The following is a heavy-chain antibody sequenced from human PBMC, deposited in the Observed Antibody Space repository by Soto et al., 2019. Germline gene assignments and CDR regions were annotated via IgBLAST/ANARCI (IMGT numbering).Heavy chain of an antibody. CDR3: ARTWDYLVDY. CDR1: GDSVSSKSAA. J-gene: IGHJ4*02. D-gene: IGHD6-6*01. Sequence: SQTLSLTCAISGDSVSSKSAAWHWIRQSPSRGLECLGRTYYRSKWSSNYAVSVKSRITINPDTSKNQFSLQLRSVTPDDTARYNCARTWDYLVDYWGQGTLVTVSS. V-gene: IGHV6-1*01. CDR2: TYYRSKWSS.